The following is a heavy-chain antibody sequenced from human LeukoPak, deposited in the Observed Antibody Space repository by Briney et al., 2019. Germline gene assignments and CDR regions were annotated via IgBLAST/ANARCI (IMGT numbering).Heavy chain of an antibody. V-gene: IGHV1-8*03. Sequence: ASVKVSRKASGYAFTTYDINWVRQATGQGLEWMGWMNPNSGSTGYAQKFQGRVTITRNTSINTAYMELSGLRSEDTAVYYCARAGSSSLFYYYMDVWGKGTTVTVSS. CDR2: MNPNSGST. D-gene: IGHD2-15*01. CDR3: ARAGSSSLFYYYMDV. J-gene: IGHJ6*03. CDR1: GYAFTTYD.